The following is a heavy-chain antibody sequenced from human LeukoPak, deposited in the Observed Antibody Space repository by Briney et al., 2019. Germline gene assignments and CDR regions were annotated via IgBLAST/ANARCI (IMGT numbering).Heavy chain of an antibody. D-gene: IGHD1-26*01. CDR3: ARGEQLFDY. V-gene: IGHV4-34*01. J-gene: IGHJ4*02. CDR2: INHSGST. CDR1: GGSFSGYY. Sequence: SETLSLTCAVYGGSFSGYYWSWIRQPPGKGLEWIGEINHSGSTNYNPSLKSRVTISVDTSKNQFSLRLSSVTAADTAVYYCARGEQLFDYWGQGTLVTVSS.